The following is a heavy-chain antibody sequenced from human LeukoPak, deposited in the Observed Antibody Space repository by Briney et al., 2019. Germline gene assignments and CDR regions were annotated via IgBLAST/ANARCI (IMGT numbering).Heavy chain of an antibody. V-gene: IGHV3-21*01. CDR2: ISSSSNYI. Sequence: GGSLRLSCVTSGFTFSAYNMNWVRQAPGKGLEWVSCISSSSNYIYYADSVKGRFTVSRDNAKNSLYLQMNSLRAEDTAVYYCARDEGVSFDYWGQGTLVTVSS. CDR1: GFTFSAYN. J-gene: IGHJ4*02. CDR3: ARDEGVSFDY.